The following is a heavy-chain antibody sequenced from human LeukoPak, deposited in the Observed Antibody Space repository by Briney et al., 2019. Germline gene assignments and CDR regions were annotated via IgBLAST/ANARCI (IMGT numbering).Heavy chain of an antibody. V-gene: IGHV4-34*01. CDR3: ARVGIAALGYFDY. CDR1: GGSFSGYY. Sequence: SETLSLTCAVYGGSFSGYYWSWIRQPPGKGLEWIGEINHSGSTNYNPSLKSRVTISVDTSKNQFSLKLSSVTAADTAVYYCARVGIAALGYFDYWGQGTLVTVSS. D-gene: IGHD6-13*01. CDR2: INHSGST. J-gene: IGHJ4*02.